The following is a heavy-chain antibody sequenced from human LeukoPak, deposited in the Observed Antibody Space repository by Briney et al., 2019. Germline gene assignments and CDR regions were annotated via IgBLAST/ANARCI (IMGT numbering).Heavy chain of an antibody. J-gene: IGHJ4*02. D-gene: IGHD3-9*01. CDR1: GYSISSGYY. CDR3: ASLMNYDILTGYYNLDY. V-gene: IGHV4-38-2*02. CDR2: IYYSGST. Sequence: PSETLSLTCTVSGYSISSGYYWGWIRQPPGKGLEWIGSIYYSGSTYYNPSLKSRVTISVDTSKNQFSLKLSSVTAADTAVYYCASLMNYDILTGYYNLDYWGQGTLVTVSS.